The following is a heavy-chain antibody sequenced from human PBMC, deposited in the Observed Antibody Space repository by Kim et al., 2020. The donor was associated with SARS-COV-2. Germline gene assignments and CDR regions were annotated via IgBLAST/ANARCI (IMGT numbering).Heavy chain of an antibody. CDR3: ARLIVVVPAAMEYYYYGMDV. D-gene: IGHD2-2*01. J-gene: IGHJ6*02. Sequence: ASVKVSCKASGYTFTSYGISWVRQAPGQGLEWMGWISAYNGNTNYAQKLQGRVTMTTDTSTSTAYMELRSLRSDDTAVYYCARLIVVVPAAMEYYYYGMDVWGQGTTVTVSS. CDR2: ISAYNGNT. V-gene: IGHV1-18*01. CDR1: GYTFTSYG.